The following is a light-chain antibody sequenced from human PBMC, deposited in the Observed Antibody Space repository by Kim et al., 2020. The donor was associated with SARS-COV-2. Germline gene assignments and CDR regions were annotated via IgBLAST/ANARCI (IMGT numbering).Light chain of an antibody. V-gene: IGKV1-5*03. CDR3: QQYNSYL. J-gene: IGKJ2*01. CDR2: KAS. CDR1: QSISSW. Sequence: DIQMTQSPSTLSASVGDRVTITCRASQSISSWLAWYQQKPGKAPKLLIYKASSLESGVPSRFSGSGSGTEFTLTINSLQPDDFATYYCQQYNSYLFGQGTKLEI.